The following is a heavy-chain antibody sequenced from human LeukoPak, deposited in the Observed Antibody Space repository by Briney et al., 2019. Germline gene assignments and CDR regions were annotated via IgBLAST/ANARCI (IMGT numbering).Heavy chain of an antibody. D-gene: IGHD3-22*01. Sequence: GGSLRLSCAASGFTFSDYYMSWIRQAPGKGLEWVSYISSSGSTIYYADSVKGRFTISRDNAKNSLYLQMNSLRAEDTAVYYCARCLYYYDTSGYYQYYFDYWGQGTLVTVSS. V-gene: IGHV3-11*04. CDR2: ISSSGSTI. CDR1: GFTFSDYY. CDR3: ARCLYYYDTSGYYQYYFDY. J-gene: IGHJ4*02.